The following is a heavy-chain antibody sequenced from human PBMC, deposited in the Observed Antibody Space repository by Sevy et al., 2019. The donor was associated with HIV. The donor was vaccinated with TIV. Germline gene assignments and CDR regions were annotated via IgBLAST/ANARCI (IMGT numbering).Heavy chain of an antibody. Sequence: GGSLRLSCAASGFTFSTYYMTWIRQAPGKGLEWLAYISLSHHTIYYADSVKGRFTISRDNAKNSLYLQMNNLRAGDTATYYCARDLGYSCGWYGPHFDHWGQGALVTVSS. V-gene: IGHV3-11*01. CDR2: ISLSHHTI. CDR3: ARDLGYSCGWYGPHFDH. D-gene: IGHD6-19*01. CDR1: GFTFSTYY. J-gene: IGHJ4*02.